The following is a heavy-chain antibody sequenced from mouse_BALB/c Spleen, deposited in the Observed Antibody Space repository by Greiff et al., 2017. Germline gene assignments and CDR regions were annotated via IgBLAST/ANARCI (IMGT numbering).Heavy chain of an antibody. CDR2: ISSGGST. D-gene: IGHD1-1*01. CDR1: GFTFSSYA. V-gene: IGHV5-6-5*01. Sequence: EVQGVESGGGLVKPGGSLKLSCAASGFTFSSYAMSWVRQTPEKRLEWVASISSGGSTYYPDSVKGRFTISRDNARNILYLQMSSLRSEDTAMYYCARGYYGSSYGAMDYWGQGTSVTVSS. J-gene: IGHJ4*01. CDR3: ARGYYGSSYGAMDY.